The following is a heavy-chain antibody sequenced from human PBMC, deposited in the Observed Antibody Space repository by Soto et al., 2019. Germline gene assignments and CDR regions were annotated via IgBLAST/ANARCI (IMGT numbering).Heavy chain of an antibody. Sequence: GGSLRLSCAASGFTFSSYAMSWVRQAPGKGLEWVSAISGSGGSTYYADSVKGRFTISRDNSKNTLYLQMNSLRAEDTAVYYGAKDGGNYGDYGSGSFWLGRHYYYYMDVWGKGTTVTVSS. CDR3: AKDGGNYGDYGSGSFWLGRHYYYYMDV. J-gene: IGHJ6*03. V-gene: IGHV3-23*01. CDR1: GFTFSSYA. D-gene: IGHD4-17*01. CDR2: ISGSGGST.